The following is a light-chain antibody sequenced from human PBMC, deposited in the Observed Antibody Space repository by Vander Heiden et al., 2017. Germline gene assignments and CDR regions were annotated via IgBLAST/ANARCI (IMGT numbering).Light chain of an antibody. CDR2: DAS. CDR1: QDISNY. V-gene: IGKV1-33*01. Sequence: DIQMTQSPSSLSASVGGRVTITCQASQDISNYLNWYPQKPGKAPKLLIYDASNLETGVPSRFSGSGSGTDFTFTISSLQPEDIATYYCQQYDNFPPLTFGGGTKVEIK. CDR3: QQYDNFPPLT. J-gene: IGKJ4*01.